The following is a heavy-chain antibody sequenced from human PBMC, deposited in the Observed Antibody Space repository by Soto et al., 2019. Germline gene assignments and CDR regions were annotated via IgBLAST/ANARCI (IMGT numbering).Heavy chain of an antibody. CDR2: IYYSGIT. Sequence: SETLGLTCTVSGGSVSSGSYDWSWIRQPPGKGLEWIGYIYYSGITNYNPSLNRRVTISVDTSKNQFSLKLSSVTAADAAVYYCAGGKLRLGELSLFDYWGQGTLVTVSS. CDR3: AGGKLRLGELSLFDY. V-gene: IGHV4-61*01. J-gene: IGHJ4*02. D-gene: IGHD3-16*02. CDR1: GGSVSSGSYD.